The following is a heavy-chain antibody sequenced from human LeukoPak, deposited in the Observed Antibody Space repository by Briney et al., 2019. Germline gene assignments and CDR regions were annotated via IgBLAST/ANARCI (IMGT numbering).Heavy chain of an antibody. V-gene: IGHV4-39*07. CDR1: GDSISSYY. CDR2: IYHSGRT. J-gene: IGHJ3*02. CDR3: AREKWVGATTVRAFDI. Sequence: SETLSLTCTVSGDSISSYYWGWIRQPPGKGLEWIGSIYHSGRTYYNPSLKSRVTISVDTSKNQFSLKLSSVTAADTAVYYCAREKWVGATTVRAFDIWGQGTMVTVSS. D-gene: IGHD1-26*01.